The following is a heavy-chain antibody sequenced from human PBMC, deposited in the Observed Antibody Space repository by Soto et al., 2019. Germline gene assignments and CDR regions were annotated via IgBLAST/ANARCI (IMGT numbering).Heavy chain of an antibody. V-gene: IGHV4-39*01. CDR1: GGSISSSNYY. J-gene: IGHJ3*02. Sequence: SETLSLTCTVSGGSISSSNYYWGWIRQPPGREPEWIGCIYYSGSAYYNPSLKSRVTISVDTSKNQFSLKLSSVSAADTAVYYCAEYCFSTDCYRRAFDIWGQGTMVTVSS. CDR3: AEYCFSTDCYRRAFDI. D-gene: IGHD2-2*01. CDR2: IYYSGSA.